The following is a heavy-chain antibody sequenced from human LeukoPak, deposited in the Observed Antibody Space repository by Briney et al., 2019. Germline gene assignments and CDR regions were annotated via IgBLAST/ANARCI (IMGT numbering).Heavy chain of an antibody. CDR1: GITFSNSW. Sequence: GGSLRLSCAASGITFSNSWMCWVRQAPGKGLEWVANIKEDGSEKYYVNSGKGRFTISRDNAKNSLYLQMNSLRAEDTAVYYCARGGGSGSYYKRELDYWGQGTLVTVSS. V-gene: IGHV3-7*01. CDR3: ARGGGSGSYYKRELDY. D-gene: IGHD3-10*01. J-gene: IGHJ4*02. CDR2: IKEDGSEK.